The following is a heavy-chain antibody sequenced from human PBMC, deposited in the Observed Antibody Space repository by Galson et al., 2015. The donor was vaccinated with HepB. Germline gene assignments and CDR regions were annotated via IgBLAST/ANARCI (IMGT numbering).Heavy chain of an antibody. Sequence: SLRLSCAASGFTFSDYYMTWIRQSPGKGLEWISYISGKTTYTNYADSVKGRFTISRDNAKNSLYLQMDSLRPEDTAVYYCARDSTVSLSSRPAFDIWGQGIMVPVSS. CDR2: ISGKTTYT. V-gene: IGHV3-11*06. D-gene: IGHD3-16*02. CDR1: GFTFSDYY. CDR3: ARDSTVSLSSRPAFDI. J-gene: IGHJ3*02.